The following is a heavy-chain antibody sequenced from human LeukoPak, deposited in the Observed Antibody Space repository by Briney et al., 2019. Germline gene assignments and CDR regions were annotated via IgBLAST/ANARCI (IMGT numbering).Heavy chain of an antibody. CDR1: GGSISSGSYY. V-gene: IGHV4-61*02. J-gene: IGHJ4*02. Sequence: SETLSLTCAVSGGSISSGSYYWSWIRQPAGKGLEWIGRIYTSGSTNYNPSLKSRVTISVDTSKNPFSLKLSSVTAADTAVYYCARDSAIFGVVITDYWGQGTLVTVSS. CDR3: ARDSAIFGVVITDY. D-gene: IGHD3-3*01. CDR2: IYTSGST.